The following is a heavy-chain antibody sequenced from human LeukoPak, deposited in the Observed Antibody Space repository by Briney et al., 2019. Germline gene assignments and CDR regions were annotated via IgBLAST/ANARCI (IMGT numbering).Heavy chain of an antibody. CDR1: GFTFSSYA. V-gene: IGHV3-48*01. CDR3: ARDREVPASYYYYYMDV. CDR2: ISSSSSTI. Sequence: GGSLRLSCAASGFTFSSYAMSWVRQAPGKGLEWVSYISSSSSTIYYADSVKGRFTISRDNAKNSLYLQMNSLRAEDTAVYYCARDREVPASYYYYYMDVWGKGTTVTVSS. J-gene: IGHJ6*03. D-gene: IGHD2-2*01.